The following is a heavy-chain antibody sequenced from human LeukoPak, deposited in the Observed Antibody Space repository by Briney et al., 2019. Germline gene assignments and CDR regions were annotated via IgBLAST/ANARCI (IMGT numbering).Heavy chain of an antibody. J-gene: IGHJ4*02. D-gene: IGHD3-10*01. Sequence: GGSLRLSCAASGFTVSSNYMSWVRQAPGKGLEWVSVIYSGGSTYYADSVKGRFTISRDNSKNTLYLQMNSLRAEDTAAYHCARDRDSGYFDYWGQGTLVTVSS. CDR1: GFTVSSNY. CDR2: IYSGGST. V-gene: IGHV3-53*01. CDR3: ARDRDSGYFDY.